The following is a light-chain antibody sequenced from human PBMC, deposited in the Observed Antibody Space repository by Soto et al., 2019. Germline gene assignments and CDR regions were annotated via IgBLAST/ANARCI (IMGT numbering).Light chain of an antibody. CDR2: SNY. V-gene: IGLV1-44*01. CDR1: SGSLS. Sequence: QSVLTQPPSASGTPGQRVTISCSASSGSLSVDWYQHLPGTAPKLLIYSNYQRPSGVPDRFSGSKSGTSASLVISGLQSEDDADYYCAGRDDSLSGLYVFGTGTKGPVL. CDR3: AGRDDSLSGLYV. J-gene: IGLJ1*01.